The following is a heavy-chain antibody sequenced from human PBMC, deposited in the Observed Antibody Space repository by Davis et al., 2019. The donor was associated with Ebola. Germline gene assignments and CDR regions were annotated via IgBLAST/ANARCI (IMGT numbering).Heavy chain of an antibody. CDR1: GGPISSYY. V-gene: IGHV4-59*08. Sequence: PSETLSLTCTVSGGPISSYYWSWIRQPPGKGLEWIGYIYYSGSTNYNPSLKSRVTISVDTSKNQFSLKLSSVTAADTAVYYCARAITISDPSTDVWGKGTTVTVSS. J-gene: IGHJ6*04. CDR3: ARAITISDPSTDV. D-gene: IGHD3-3*01. CDR2: IYYSGST.